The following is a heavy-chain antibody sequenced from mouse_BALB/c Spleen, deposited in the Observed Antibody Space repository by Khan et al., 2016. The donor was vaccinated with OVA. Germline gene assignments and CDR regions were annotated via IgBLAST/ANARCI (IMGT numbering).Heavy chain of an antibody. CDR3: TRGSYSTIAY. V-gene: IGHV1-5*01. J-gene: IGHJ3*01. CDR1: GYSFTSYW. Sequence: VQLQQSGTVLARPGASVKMSCKASGYSFTSYWMYWVQQRPGQGLEWIGAIFPGNSDTTYNQKFKGKAKLTAGTSASTAYMELSSLTNEDSAVCYGTRGSYSTIAYWGQGTLVTVSA. CDR2: IFPGNSDT. D-gene: IGHD2-12*01.